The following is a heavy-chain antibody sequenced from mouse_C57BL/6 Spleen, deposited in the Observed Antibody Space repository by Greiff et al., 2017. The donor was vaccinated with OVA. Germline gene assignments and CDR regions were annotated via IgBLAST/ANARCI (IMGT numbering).Heavy chain of an antibody. CDR2: IYPGSGST. CDR1: GYTFTSYW. V-gene: IGHV1-55*01. Sequence: VQLQQPGAELVKPGASVKMSCKASGYTFTSYWITWVKQRPGQGLEWIGDIYPGSGSTNYNEKFKSKATLTVDTSSSTAYMQLSSLTSEDSAVYYCARKLGRERYFDVWGTGTTVTVSS. J-gene: IGHJ1*03. D-gene: IGHD4-1*01. CDR3: ARKLGRERYFDV.